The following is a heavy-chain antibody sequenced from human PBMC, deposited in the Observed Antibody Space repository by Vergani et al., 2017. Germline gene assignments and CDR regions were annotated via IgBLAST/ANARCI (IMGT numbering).Heavy chain of an antibody. Sequence: QVQLQESGPGLVKPSQTLSLTCTVSGGSISSGGYYWSWIRQHPGKGLEWIGYIYYSGSTYYNPSLKSRITISLDTLKNQFSLKLNSVTAADTAVYYCARGLRWGGDYWGQGTLVTVSS. CDR1: GGSISSGGYY. V-gene: IGHV4-31*03. D-gene: IGHD4-23*01. J-gene: IGHJ4*02. CDR3: ARGLRWGGDY. CDR2: IYYSGST.